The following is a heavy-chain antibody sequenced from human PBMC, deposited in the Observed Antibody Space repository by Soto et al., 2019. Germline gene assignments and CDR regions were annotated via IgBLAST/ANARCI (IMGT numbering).Heavy chain of an antibody. Sequence: DVQLVETGGGLIQPGRSLRLYCAASGFIVSSSYMTCVRQAPGKGLEWGSVMYADGRTYYADSVKGRFTISRDNSKNTVYLQMNSLSAEDTAVYYCARCGGWYGTCYFDCWGQGTLVTVSS. V-gene: IGHV3-53*02. CDR2: MYADGRT. CDR3: ARCGGWYGTCYFDC. J-gene: IGHJ4*02. D-gene: IGHD6-19*01. CDR1: GFIVSSSY.